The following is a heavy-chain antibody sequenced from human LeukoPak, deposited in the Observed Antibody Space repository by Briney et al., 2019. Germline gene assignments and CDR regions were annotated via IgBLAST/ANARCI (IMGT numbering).Heavy chain of an antibody. D-gene: IGHD3-3*01. CDR2: ISAYNGNT. CDR1: GYTFTSYG. V-gene: IGHV1-18*01. CDR3: ARVGYYDFWSGKPYYFDY. Sequence: ASVKVSCKASGYTFTSYGISWVRQAPGQGLEWMGWISAYNGNTNYAQKLQGRVTMTTDTSTSTAYMELRGLRSDDTAVYYCARVGYYDFWSGKPYYFDYWGQGTLVTVSS. J-gene: IGHJ4*02.